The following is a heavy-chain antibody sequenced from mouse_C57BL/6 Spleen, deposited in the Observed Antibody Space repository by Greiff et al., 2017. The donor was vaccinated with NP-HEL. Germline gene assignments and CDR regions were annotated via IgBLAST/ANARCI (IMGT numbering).Heavy chain of an antibody. CDR3: ARRRYYKGTYYAMDY. J-gene: IGHJ4*01. Sequence: VQLQQSGPELVKPGASVKIPCKASGYTFTDYNMDWVKQSHGKSLEWIGDINPNNGGTIYNQKFKGKATLTVEKSSSTAYMELRSLTSEDTAVYYCARRRYYKGTYYAMDYWGQGTSVTVSS. CDR2: INPNNGGT. V-gene: IGHV1-18*01. D-gene: IGHD2-3*01. CDR1: GYTFTDYN.